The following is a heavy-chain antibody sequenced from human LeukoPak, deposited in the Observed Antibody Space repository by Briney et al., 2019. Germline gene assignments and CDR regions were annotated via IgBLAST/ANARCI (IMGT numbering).Heavy chain of an antibody. CDR1: GGSISSSYW. V-gene: IGHV4-4*02. J-gene: IGHJ4*02. Sequence: PSGTLSLTCAVSGGSISSSYWWSWVRQSPGQGLEWIGEIYHSGSTNYNPSLKSRVTISVDTSKNQFSLKLTSVTAADTAVYYCARGQPPQGYYFDYWGQGTLVTVSS. CDR3: ARGQPPQGYYFDY. D-gene: IGHD2-2*01. CDR2: IYHSGST.